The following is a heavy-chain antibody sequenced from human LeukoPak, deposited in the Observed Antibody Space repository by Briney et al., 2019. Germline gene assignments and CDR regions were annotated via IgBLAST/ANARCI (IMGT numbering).Heavy chain of an antibody. Sequence: ASVKVSCTASGYTFTSYGISWVRQAPGQGLEWMGWISAYNGNTNYAQRLQGRVTMTTDTSTSTAYMELRSLRSDDTAVYYCARAQIDRGYYYYYMDVWGKGTTVTVSS. CDR3: ARAQIDRGYYYYYMDV. CDR2: ISAYNGNT. D-gene: IGHD7-27*01. V-gene: IGHV1-18*01. CDR1: GYTFTSYG. J-gene: IGHJ6*03.